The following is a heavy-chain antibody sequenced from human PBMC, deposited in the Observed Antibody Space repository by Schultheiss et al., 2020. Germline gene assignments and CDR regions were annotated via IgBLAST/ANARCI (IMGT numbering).Heavy chain of an antibody. CDR1: GFTFSSYG. CDR2: IVGSGDGT. J-gene: IGHJ4*02. V-gene: IGHV3-23*01. Sequence: GGSLRLSCAASGFTFSSYGMHWVRQAPGKGLEWVSGIVGSGDGTYYADSVKGRFTISRDNSKNTLYLLMNSLRAEDTAVYYCAKDKLGVTTTRTFDYWGQGTLVTVSS. D-gene: IGHD4-11*01. CDR3: AKDKLGVTTTRTFDY.